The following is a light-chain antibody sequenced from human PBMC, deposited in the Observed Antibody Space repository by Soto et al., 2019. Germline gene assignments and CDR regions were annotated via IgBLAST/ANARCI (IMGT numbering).Light chain of an antibody. CDR3: QQFDTSHT. V-gene: IGKV3-20*01. CDR2: ATS. Sequence: DIVLTQSPGTLSLSPGERATLSCRASQSVSSTSLAWYQQKPGQAPGLLIYATSIRATGIPDRFSGSGSGTDFTLTISRLEPEDFAVYYCQQFDTSHTFGQGTKLEIE. CDR1: QSVSSTS. J-gene: IGKJ2*01.